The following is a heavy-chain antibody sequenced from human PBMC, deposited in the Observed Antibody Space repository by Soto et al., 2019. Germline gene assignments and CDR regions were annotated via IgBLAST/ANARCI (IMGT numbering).Heavy chain of an antibody. Sequence: GGSLRLSCAASGFTFSSYSMNWVRQAPGKGLEWVSYISSSSSTIYYADSVKGRFTISRDNAKNSLYLQMNSLRDEDTAVYYCARGRTTSGSYRGFDYWGQGTLVTVS. V-gene: IGHV3-48*02. CDR2: ISSSSSTI. J-gene: IGHJ4*02. D-gene: IGHD1-26*01. CDR3: ARGRTTSGSYRGFDY. CDR1: GFTFSSYS.